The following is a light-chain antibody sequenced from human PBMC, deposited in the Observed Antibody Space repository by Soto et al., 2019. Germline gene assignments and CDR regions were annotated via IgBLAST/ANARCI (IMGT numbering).Light chain of an antibody. CDR1: QSVSSSY. CDR3: QKYGSSPST. J-gene: IGKJ4*01. CDR2: GAS. Sequence: EIVLTQSPGTLSLSPGERATLSCRASQSVSSSYLAWYRQKPGQAPRLLVYGASSRATGIPDRFSGSGSGTDFTLTISRLEPEDFAMYYCQKYGSSPSTFGGGTKVEIK. V-gene: IGKV3-20*01.